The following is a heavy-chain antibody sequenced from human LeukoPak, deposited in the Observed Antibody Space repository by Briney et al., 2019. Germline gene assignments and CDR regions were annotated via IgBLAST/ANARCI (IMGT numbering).Heavy chain of an antibody. CDR2: IGPDGGTT. J-gene: IGHJ4*02. D-gene: IGHD6-13*01. CDR3: ARGAQLTDF. V-gene: IGHV3-64*01. CDR1: GCTFYTYG. Sequence: GGSLRLSCAASGCTFYTYGMHWVRQAPGKGLEYVSGIGPDGGTTYYASSVKGRFTISRDNSKYMLYLQMGSLTVDDMAVYYCARGAQLTDFWGQGTLVTVSS.